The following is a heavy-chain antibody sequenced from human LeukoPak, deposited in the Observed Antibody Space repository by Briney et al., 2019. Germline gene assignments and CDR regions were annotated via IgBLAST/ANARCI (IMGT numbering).Heavy chain of an antibody. Sequence: SETLSLSCAVHGGSFSGFYWTWMRQPPGKGPEWIGEVNHSRGTNYNPSLKSRVTISEDTSKNQFSLNLTSVTAADTAVYYCARGLGEGYPDSWGQGTLVTVSS. J-gene: IGHJ4*02. CDR1: GGSFSGFY. CDR3: ARGLGEGYPDS. CDR2: VNHSRGT. D-gene: IGHD5-24*01. V-gene: IGHV4-34*01.